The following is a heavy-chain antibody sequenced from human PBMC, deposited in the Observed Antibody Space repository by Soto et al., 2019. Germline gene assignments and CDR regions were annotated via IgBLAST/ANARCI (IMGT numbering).Heavy chain of an antibody. Sequence: QVQLVQSGAEVKKPGASVKVSCKASGYTFTSYGISWVRQAPGQGLEWMGWISAYNGNTNYAQKLQGRVTMNTDTTTRTAYMELRSLSSEDTAVYYCASAAYYASSGYYYVLDYWGQGTLVTVSS. CDR1: GYTFTSYG. J-gene: IGHJ4*02. V-gene: IGHV1-18*01. CDR3: ASAAYYASSGYYYVLDY. D-gene: IGHD3-22*01. CDR2: ISAYNGNT.